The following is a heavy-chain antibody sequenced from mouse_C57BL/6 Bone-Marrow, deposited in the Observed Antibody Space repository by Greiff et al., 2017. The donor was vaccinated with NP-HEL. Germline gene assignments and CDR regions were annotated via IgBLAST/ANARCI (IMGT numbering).Heavy chain of an antibody. CDR3: ARDRKITTTGYYFDY. CDR2: ISDGGSYT. CDR1: GFTFSSYA. J-gene: IGHJ2*01. D-gene: IGHD2-4*01. Sequence: EVNVVESGGGLVKPGGSLKLSCAASGFTFSSYAMSWVRQTPEKRLEWVATISDGGSYTYYPDNVKGRFTISRDNAKNNLYLQMSHLKSEDTAMYYCARDRKITTTGYYFDYWGQGTTLTVSS. V-gene: IGHV5-4*01.